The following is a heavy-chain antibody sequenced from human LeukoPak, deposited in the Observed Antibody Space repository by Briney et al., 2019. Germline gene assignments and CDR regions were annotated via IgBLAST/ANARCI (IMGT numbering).Heavy chain of an antibody. CDR1: GFTFSSYG. CDR2: IWYDGSNK. V-gene: IGHV3-30*02. D-gene: IGHD6-13*01. CDR3: AKDSSSWYYFDY. Sequence: GGSLRLSCAASGFTFSSYGMHWVRQAPGKGLEWVAVIWYDGSNKYYADSVKGRFTISRDNSKNTLYLQMNSLRAEDTAVYYCAKDSSSWYYFDYWGQGTLVTVSS. J-gene: IGHJ4*02.